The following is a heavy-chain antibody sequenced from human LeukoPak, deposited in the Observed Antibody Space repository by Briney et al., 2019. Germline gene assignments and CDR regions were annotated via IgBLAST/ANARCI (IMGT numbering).Heavy chain of an antibody. V-gene: IGHV3-23*01. Sequence: PGGSLRLSCAASGFTYSSYAMTWVRQSPGKGLEWVSTLSGSGNSRYYADPVQGRFTISRDNFKNTLYPQMNSLRVEDTAVYYCARDVNGGYWGQGTLVTVSS. J-gene: IGHJ4*02. CDR2: LSGSGNSR. CDR3: ARDVNGGY. CDR1: GFTYSSYA. D-gene: IGHD2-8*01.